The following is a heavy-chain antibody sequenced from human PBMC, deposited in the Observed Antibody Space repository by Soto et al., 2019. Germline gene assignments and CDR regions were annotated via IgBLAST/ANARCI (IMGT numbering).Heavy chain of an antibody. CDR2: IYPGDSDT. CDR1: GYSFASYW. D-gene: IGHD6-6*01. V-gene: IGHV5-51*01. CDR3: ARTRSFTLGFYYDGMDV. Sequence: ARESMKISCQGAGYSFASYWIGWVRQMPGKDLEWMGIIYPGDSDTRYSPSFQGQVTISADKSLRTAYLQWTSLKASDTALYYCARTRSFTLGFYYDGMDVWGQGTTVTVSS. J-gene: IGHJ6*02.